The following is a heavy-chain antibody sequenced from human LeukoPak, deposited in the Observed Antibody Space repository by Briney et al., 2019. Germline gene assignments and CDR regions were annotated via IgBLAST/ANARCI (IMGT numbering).Heavy chain of an antibody. Sequence: PWGSLRLSCAASGFTFSGSAIHWVRQASGKGLEWVGRIRSKTNSYATSYAASVKGRFALSRDDSKNTAYLQMNSLKTEDTAVYYCTRYNVGIESWGQGTLVTVSS. CDR2: IRSKTNSYAT. V-gene: IGHV3-73*01. CDR3: TRYNVGIES. J-gene: IGHJ4*02. CDR1: GFTFSGSA. D-gene: IGHD1-1*01.